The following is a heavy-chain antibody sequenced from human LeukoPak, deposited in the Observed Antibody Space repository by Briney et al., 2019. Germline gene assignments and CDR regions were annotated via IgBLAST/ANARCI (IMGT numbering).Heavy chain of an antibody. CDR3: ARDSYDSSGYYNQGFDY. CDR1: GFTFSSYA. D-gene: IGHD3-22*01. CDR2: ISSSGSTI. V-gene: IGHV3-48*04. Sequence: PGGSLRLSCAASGFTFSSYAMSWVRQAPGKGLEWVSYISSSGSTIYYADSVKGRFTISRDNAKNSLYLQMNSLRAEDTAVYYCARDSYDSSGYYNQGFDYWGQGTLVTVSS. J-gene: IGHJ4*02.